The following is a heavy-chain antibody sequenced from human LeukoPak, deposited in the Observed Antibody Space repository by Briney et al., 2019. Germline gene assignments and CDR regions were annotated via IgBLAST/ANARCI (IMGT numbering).Heavy chain of an antibody. CDR1: GFTFSSYW. D-gene: IGHD3-22*01. CDR3: ATNLNYDREFDY. V-gene: IGHV3-7*02. CDR2: IKQDGSEK. Sequence: GGSLRLSCAASGFTFSSYWMSWVRQAPGKGLEWVANIKQDGSEKYYVDSVKGRFTISRGNAKNSLYLQMNSLRAEDTAVYYCATNLNYDREFDYWGQGTLVTVSS. J-gene: IGHJ4*02.